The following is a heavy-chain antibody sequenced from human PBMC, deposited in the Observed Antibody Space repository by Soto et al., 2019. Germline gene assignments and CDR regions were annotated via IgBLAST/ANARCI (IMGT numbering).Heavy chain of an antibody. CDR1: GFIFRDYL. Sequence: QVQLVESGGGVVQPGTSLRLSCKASGFIFRDYLIHWVRQAPGKGLEWLAVLSFDGTAEYYADSTRGRFTISRDIPKRTTYLVINNVRREDTAMYYGARVATRLQSMEVLEYWGQGTLVTVPS. V-gene: IGHV3-30*03. CDR2: LSFDGTAE. D-gene: IGHD2-21*02. J-gene: IGHJ4*02. CDR3: ARVATRLQSMEVLEY.